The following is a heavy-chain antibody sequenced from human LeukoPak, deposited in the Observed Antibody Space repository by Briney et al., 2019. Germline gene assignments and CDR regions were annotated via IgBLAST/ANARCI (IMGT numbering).Heavy chain of an antibody. CDR3: ARGERFLEWLINWFDP. Sequence: ASVKVSCTASGYTFTGYYMHWVRQAPGQGLEWMGRINPNSGGTNYAQKFQGRVTMTRDTSISTAYMELSRLRSDDTAVYYCARGERFLEWLINWFDPWGQGTLVTVSS. D-gene: IGHD3-3*01. J-gene: IGHJ5*02. V-gene: IGHV1-2*06. CDR1: GYTFTGYY. CDR2: INPNSGGT.